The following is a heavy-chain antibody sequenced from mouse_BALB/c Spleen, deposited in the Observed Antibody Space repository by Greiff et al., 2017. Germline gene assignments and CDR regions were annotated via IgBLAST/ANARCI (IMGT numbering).Heavy chain of an antibody. CDR1: GFTFSDYY. Sequence: EVQRVESGGGLVKPGGSLKLSCAASGFTFSDYYMYWVRQTPEKRLEWVATISDGGSYTYYPDSVKGRFTISRDNAKNNLYLQMSSLKSEDTAMYYCARVGDYDEGFAYWGQGTLVTVSA. V-gene: IGHV5-4*02. D-gene: IGHD2-4*01. CDR2: ISDGGSYT. CDR3: ARVGDYDEGFAY. J-gene: IGHJ3*01.